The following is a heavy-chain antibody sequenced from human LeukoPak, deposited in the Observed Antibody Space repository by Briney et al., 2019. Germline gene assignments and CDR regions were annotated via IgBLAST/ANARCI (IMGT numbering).Heavy chain of an antibody. Sequence: GGSLRLSCADSGFTFSSYAMHWVRQAPGKGLEWVAVISYDGSNKYYADSVKGRFTISRDNSKNTLYLQMNSLRAEDTAVYYCARQRFLEWLLDYWGQGTLVTVSS. CDR1: GFTFSSYA. V-gene: IGHV3-30-3*01. D-gene: IGHD3-3*01. CDR3: ARQRFLEWLLDY. J-gene: IGHJ4*02. CDR2: ISYDGSNK.